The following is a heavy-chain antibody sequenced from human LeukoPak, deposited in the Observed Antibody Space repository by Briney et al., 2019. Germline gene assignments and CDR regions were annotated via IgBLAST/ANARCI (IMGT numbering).Heavy chain of an antibody. CDR1: GFTFSSYA. D-gene: IGHD3-16*02. V-gene: IGHV3-23*01. J-gene: IGHJ4*02. CDR2: ISGSGGST. CDR3: ARYDYVWGSYRYRERDEVCFDY. Sequence: GGSLRLSCAASGFTFSSYAMSWVRQAPGKGLEWVSAISGSGGSTYYADSVKGRFTISRDNSKNTLYLQMNSLRAEDTAVYYCARYDYVWGSYRYRERDEVCFDYWGQGTLVTVSS.